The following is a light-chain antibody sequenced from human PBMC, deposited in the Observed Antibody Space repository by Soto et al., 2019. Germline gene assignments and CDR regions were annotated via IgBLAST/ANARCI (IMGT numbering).Light chain of an antibody. CDR1: QSVGDTY. CDR2: STS. CDR3: QQYGSSPPT. V-gene: IGKV3-20*01. J-gene: IGKJ1*01. Sequence: EIVLTQSPGTLSLSPGERATLSCRASQSVGDTYLAWYQQKPGQAPRLLMYSTSIRATGIPDRFSGSGSGTDFTLTISRLEPEDFAVYYCQQYGSSPPTFGQGTKVDIK.